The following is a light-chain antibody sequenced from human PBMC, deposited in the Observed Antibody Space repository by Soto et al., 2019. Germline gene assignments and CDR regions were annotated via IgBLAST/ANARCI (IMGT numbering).Light chain of an antibody. CDR2: EVN. CDR3: SSYAGRSNV. J-gene: IGLJ1*01. V-gene: IGLV2-8*01. Sequence: QSALTQPPSASGSPGQSVAISCTGTSSDVGGYNYVSWYQQHPGKAPKLMIYEVNKRPSGVPDRLSGSKSGNTASLTVSGLQAEDEADYYCSSYAGRSNVFGTVTKLTVL. CDR1: SSDVGGYNY.